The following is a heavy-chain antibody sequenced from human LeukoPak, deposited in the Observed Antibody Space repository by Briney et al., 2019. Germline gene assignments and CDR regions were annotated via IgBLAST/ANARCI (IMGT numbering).Heavy chain of an antibody. D-gene: IGHD3-22*01. CDR3: AGPPITMTRYMDV. Sequence: SETLSLTCTVSGGSISSSSYYWGWIRQPPGKGLEWIGSIYYSGSTYYNPSLKSRVTISVDTSKNQFSLKLSSVTAADTAVYYCAGPPITMTRYMDVWGKGTTVTVSS. V-gene: IGHV4-39*01. CDR2: IYYSGST. J-gene: IGHJ6*04. CDR1: GGSISSSSYY.